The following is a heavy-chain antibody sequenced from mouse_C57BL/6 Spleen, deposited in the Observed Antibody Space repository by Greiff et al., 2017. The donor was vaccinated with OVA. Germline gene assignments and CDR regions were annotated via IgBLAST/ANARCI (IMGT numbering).Heavy chain of an antibody. CDR2: IYPGDGDT. V-gene: IGHV1-80*01. J-gene: IGHJ2*01. CDR3: ARSGDSLFDY. CDR1: GYAFSSYW. D-gene: IGHD2-13*01. Sequence: VHLVESGAELVKPGASVKISCKASGYAFSSYWMNWVKQRPGKGLEWIGQIYPGDGDTNYNGKFKGKATLTADKSSSTAYMQLSSLTSEDSAVYFCARSGDSLFDYWGQGTTLTVSS.